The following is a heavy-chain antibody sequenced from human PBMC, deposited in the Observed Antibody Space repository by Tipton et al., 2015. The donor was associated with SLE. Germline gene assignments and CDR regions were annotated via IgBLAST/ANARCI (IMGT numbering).Heavy chain of an antibody. D-gene: IGHD3-16*01. V-gene: IGHV3-11*01. CDR2: ISSAADYV. CDR3: AREVWGQWDY. J-gene: IGHJ4*02. CDR1: GFSFREYY. Sequence: SLRLSCEASGFSFREYYMSWVRQTPGKGLEWVSSISSAADYVHYADSAKGRFTISRDNTGNSLYLHMNSLRPEDTAIYYCAREVWGQWDYWGQGTLLTVSS.